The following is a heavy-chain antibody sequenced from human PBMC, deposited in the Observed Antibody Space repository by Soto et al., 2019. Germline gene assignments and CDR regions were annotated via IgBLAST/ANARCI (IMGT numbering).Heavy chain of an antibody. Sequence: QVQLQESGPGLVKPSQTLSLTCTVSGGSIGSVGYYWSWIRQHPGKGLEWIGYIYYSGSTYYNPSLKSRVTISVDTSKNQFSLKLSSVTAADTAVYYCARSGYSYGPNPLLYWGQGTLVTVSS. CDR3: ARSGYSYGPNPLLY. CDR2: IYYSGST. CDR1: GGSIGSVGYY. D-gene: IGHD5-18*01. V-gene: IGHV4-31*03. J-gene: IGHJ4*02.